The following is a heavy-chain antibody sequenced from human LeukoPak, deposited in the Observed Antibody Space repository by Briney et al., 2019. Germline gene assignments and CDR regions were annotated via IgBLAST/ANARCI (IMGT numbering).Heavy chain of an antibody. V-gene: IGHV3-7*03. CDR3: AKDSNGWYQRGSNYFDY. CDR1: GFTFSSYW. D-gene: IGHD6-19*01. J-gene: IGHJ4*02. CDR2: INQDGTEK. Sequence: PGGSLRLSCAASGFTFSSYWMSWVRQAPGEGLEWVAKINQDGTEKAYVDSVRGRFTISRDNAKNSLFLQMNSLRAEDTAEYYCAKDSNGWYQRGSNYFDYWGQGTLVTVSS.